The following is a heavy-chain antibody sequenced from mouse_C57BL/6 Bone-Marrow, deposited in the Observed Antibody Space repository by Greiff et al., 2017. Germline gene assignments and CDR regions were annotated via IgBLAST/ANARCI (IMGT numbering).Heavy chain of an antibody. Sequence: EVHLVESGGDLVKPGGSLKLSCAASGFTFSSYGMSWVRQTPDKRLEWVATISSGGSYTYYPDNVKGRFTISRDTAKNTLYLQMSRMTSEDTALYYCARRGYYYAMDYWGQGTSVTVSS. CDR3: ARRGYYYAMDY. CDR2: ISSGGSYT. CDR1: GFTFSSYG. V-gene: IGHV5-6*01. J-gene: IGHJ4*01.